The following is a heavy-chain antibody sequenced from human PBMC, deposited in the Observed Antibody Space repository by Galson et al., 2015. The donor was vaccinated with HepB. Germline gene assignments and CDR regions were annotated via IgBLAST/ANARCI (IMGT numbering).Heavy chain of an antibody. CDR3: ARGGSYETFDF. Sequence: SLRLSCAASGYTFRDHYMSWIRQAPGMGLECVSYISSSGRFTDYADSVKGRFTISRDNAKNSLFLQMNSLRGGDTGVYYCARGGSYETFDFWGQGTLVTVSS. V-gene: IGHV3-11*06. D-gene: IGHD1-26*01. CDR1: GYTFRDHY. CDR2: ISSSGRFT. J-gene: IGHJ4*01.